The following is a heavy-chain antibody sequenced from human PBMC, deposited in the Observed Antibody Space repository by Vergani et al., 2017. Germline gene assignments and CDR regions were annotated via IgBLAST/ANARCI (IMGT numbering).Heavy chain of an antibody. CDR3: ARRPWSYYDAFDI. CDR1: GGSISSSSYY. J-gene: IGHJ3*02. CDR2: IYYSGST. D-gene: IGHD1-26*01. Sequence: QLQLQESGPGLVKPSETLSLTCTVSGGSISSSSYYWGWIRQPPGKGLEWIGSIYYSGSTYYNPSLKSRVTISVDTSKNQFSLKLSSVTAADTAVYYCARRPWSYYDAFDIWSQGTMVTVSS. V-gene: IGHV4-39*01.